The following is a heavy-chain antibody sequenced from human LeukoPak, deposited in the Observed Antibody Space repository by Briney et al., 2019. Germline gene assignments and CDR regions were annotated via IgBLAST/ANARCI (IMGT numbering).Heavy chain of an antibody. D-gene: IGHD2-2*01. V-gene: IGHV3-23*01. CDR1: GSAFNTYG. Sequence: GGTLRLSCADSGSAFNTYGMNWVRQAPGKGLEWVSGISGGGGTINYADSVKGRFTISRDNSKNTLYLQMNSLRAEDTAVYYCAKPPAHDYYYYYYMDVWGKGTTVTVSS. CDR3: AKPPAHDYYYYYYMDV. J-gene: IGHJ6*03. CDR2: ISGGGGTI.